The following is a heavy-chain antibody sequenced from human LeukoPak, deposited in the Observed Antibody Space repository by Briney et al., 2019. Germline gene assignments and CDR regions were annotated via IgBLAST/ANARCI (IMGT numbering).Heavy chain of an antibody. Sequence: SETLSLTCTVSGGSISSYYWSWIRQPPGKGLEWIGYIYYSGSTNYNPSLKSRDTISVDTSKNQFSLKLSSVTAADTAVYYCARRKWLVLDYWGQGTLVTVSS. V-gene: IGHV4-59*01. CDR2: IYYSGST. CDR1: GGSISSYY. CDR3: ARRKWLVLDY. D-gene: IGHD6-19*01. J-gene: IGHJ4*02.